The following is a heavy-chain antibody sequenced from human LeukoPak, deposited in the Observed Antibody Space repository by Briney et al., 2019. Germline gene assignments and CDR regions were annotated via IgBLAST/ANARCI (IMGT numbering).Heavy chain of an antibody. Sequence: GSLRLSCAASGFTFSSYWMSWVRQPPGKGLEWIGSIYYSGSTYYNPSLKSRVTISVDTSKNQFSLKLSSVTAADTAVYYCARGVTMVRGVPNWGQGTLVTVSS. CDR2: IYYSGST. CDR1: GFTFSSYW. J-gene: IGHJ4*02. V-gene: IGHV4-39*07. D-gene: IGHD3-10*01. CDR3: ARGVTMVRGVPN.